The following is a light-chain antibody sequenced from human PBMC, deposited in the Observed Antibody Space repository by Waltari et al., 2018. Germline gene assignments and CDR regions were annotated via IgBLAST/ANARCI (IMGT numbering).Light chain of an antibody. CDR3: QQYYSTVIT. CDR2: AAS. Sequence: DIQMTQSPSSLSASVGDRVSISCRASEDISESLAWYQQKPGKAPTLLVYAASRLKSGVPSRISGSGSGTDYTLTISSLQPEDFAAYYCQQYYSTVITFGPGTKVDI. J-gene: IGKJ3*01. V-gene: IGKV1-NL1*01. CDR1: EDISES.